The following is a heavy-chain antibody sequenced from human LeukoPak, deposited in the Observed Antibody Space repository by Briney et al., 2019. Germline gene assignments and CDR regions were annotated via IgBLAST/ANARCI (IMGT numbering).Heavy chain of an antibody. J-gene: IGHJ4*02. CDR1: GLTFSSNY. CDR2: ISSGGSNT. Sequence: PGGSLRLSCAASGLTFSSNYMSWVRQAPGKGLEWVSAISSGGSNTYYTDSVRGRFTISRDNSRNTLYLQINSLRAEDTALYYCAKTSGGNYWGQGTLVTVSS. V-gene: IGHV3-23*01. D-gene: IGHD2-15*01. CDR3: AKTSGGNY.